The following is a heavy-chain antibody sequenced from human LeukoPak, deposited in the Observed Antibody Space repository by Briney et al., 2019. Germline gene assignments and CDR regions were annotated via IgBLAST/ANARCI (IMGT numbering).Heavy chain of an antibody. J-gene: IGHJ3*02. CDR1: GFTFSNYA. CDR2: ISGSGGST. CDR3: AKLRLGELSFPRDAFDI. V-gene: IGHV3-23*01. D-gene: IGHD3-16*02. Sequence: GGSLRLSCAASGFTFSNYAMHWVRQAPGKGLEWVSAISGSGGSTYYADSVKGRFTISRDNSKNTLYLQMNSLRAEDTAVYYCAKLRLGELSFPRDAFDIWGQGTMVTVSS.